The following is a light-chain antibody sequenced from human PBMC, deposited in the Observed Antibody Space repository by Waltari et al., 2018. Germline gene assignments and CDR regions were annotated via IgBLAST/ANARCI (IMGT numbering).Light chain of an antibody. V-gene: IGLV3-21*02. Sequence: SYVLTQPPSVSVAPGQTARITCGGTNIGDTRLPWYQQKPGQAPVLVVYDNSARPTGIPGRFSGSNSEDTATLTISRVEAGDEADYYCQVWDSSSDHPNYVFGTGTKVTVL. CDR3: QVWDSSSDHPNYV. CDR1: NIGDTR. CDR2: DNS. J-gene: IGLJ1*01.